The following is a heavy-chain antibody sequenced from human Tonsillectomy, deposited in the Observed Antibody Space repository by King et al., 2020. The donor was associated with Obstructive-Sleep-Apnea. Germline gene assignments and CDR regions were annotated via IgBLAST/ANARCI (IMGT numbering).Heavy chain of an antibody. CDR2: FDPKDGET. CDR1: GYTLTELS. D-gene: IGHD4-17*01. V-gene: IGHV1-24*01. J-gene: IGHJ4*02. Sequence: VQLVESGAEVKEPGASVKVSCRVSGYTLTELSIHWVRQAPGKGLEWMGGFDPKDGETIYAQKFQGRVTMTEDTSTDTAYMELRSLRSEDTAVYYCSTLYGDYKIDYWGQGTLVTVSS. CDR3: STLYGDYKIDY.